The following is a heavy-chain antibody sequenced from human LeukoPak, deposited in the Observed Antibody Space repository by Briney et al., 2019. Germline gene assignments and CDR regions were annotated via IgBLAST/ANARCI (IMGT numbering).Heavy chain of an antibody. CDR2: IYVAGST. CDR1: GGSISSYY. V-gene: IGHV4-4*07. CDR3: ARGPRRGYCSGGSCYHFDY. D-gene: IGHD2-15*01. J-gene: IGHJ4*02. Sequence: SETLSLTCTVSGGSISSYYWSWIRQPAGKALEWIGRIYVAGSTTYNPSLESRVTMSLDTSKNQFSLKLSSVTAADTAVYYCARGPRRGYCSGGSCYHFDYWGQGTLVTVSS.